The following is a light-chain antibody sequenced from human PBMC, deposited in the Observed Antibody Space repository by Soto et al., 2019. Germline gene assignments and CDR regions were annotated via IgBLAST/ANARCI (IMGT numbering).Light chain of an antibody. J-gene: IGKJ2*01. CDR1: QSVSSSH. CDR2: GAS. Sequence: DIVLTQSPGTLSLSPGEGATLSCRASQSVSSSHFAWYQQKPGQAPRLVIYGASSRATGIPDRFSGSGSGTDFTLTISRLEPEDFAVYYWQQYGGSPLYTFGQGTPLEIK. CDR3: QQYGGSPLYT. V-gene: IGKV3-20*01.